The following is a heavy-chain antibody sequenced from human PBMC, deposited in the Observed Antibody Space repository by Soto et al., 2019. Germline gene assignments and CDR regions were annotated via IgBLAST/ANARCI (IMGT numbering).Heavy chain of an antibody. J-gene: IGHJ5*02. CDR1: GYTFSNYD. CDR3: ARRRLLAARRGDWFDP. CDR2: MNPNSENT. D-gene: IGHD6-6*01. Sequence: QVQLVQSGAEVKDPGASVKVSCKASGYTFSNYDIGWVRQASGQGLEWMGWMNPNSENTGYAQKFQGRVTMTRNTSISTAYMELSSLRSEDTAVYYCARRRLLAARRGDWFDPWGQGTLVTVSS. V-gene: IGHV1-8*01.